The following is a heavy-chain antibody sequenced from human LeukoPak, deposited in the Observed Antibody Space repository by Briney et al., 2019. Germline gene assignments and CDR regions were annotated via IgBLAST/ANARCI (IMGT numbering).Heavy chain of an antibody. J-gene: IGHJ4*02. CDR2: IIPIFGTA. CDR1: GGTFSSYA. CDR3: AREGDYYDSSGYLGY. V-gene: IGHV1-69*13. Sequence: SVKVSCKASGGTFSSYAISWVRQAPGQGLEWMGGIIPIFGTANYAQKFQGRVTITADESTSTAYMELSSLRSEDTAVYYCAREGDYYDSSGYLGYWGQGTLVTVSS. D-gene: IGHD3-22*01.